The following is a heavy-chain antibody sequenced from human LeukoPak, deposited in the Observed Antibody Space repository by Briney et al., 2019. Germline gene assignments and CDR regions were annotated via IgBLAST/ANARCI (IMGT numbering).Heavy chain of an antibody. D-gene: IGHD2-15*01. CDR1: GFTFSSYG. CDR3: AKDLPQWSHYYYYGMDV. V-gene: IGHV3-30*18. Sequence: PGGSLRLSCAASGFTFSSYGMHWVRQAPGKGLKWVAVISHDGSNKYYADSVKGRFTISRDNSKNTLYLQMNSPRAEDTAVYYCAKDLPQWSHYYYYGMDVWGQGTTVTVSS. J-gene: IGHJ6*02. CDR2: ISHDGSNK.